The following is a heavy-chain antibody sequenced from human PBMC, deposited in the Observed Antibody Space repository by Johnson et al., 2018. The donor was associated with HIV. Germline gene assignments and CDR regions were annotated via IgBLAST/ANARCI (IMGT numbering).Heavy chain of an antibody. CDR2: IYSGGST. V-gene: IGHV3-66*03. CDR1: DFTVSSNY. CDR3: AKDFRRFFPTPDAFGI. Sequence: VQLVESGGRLIQPGGSLRLSCTASDFTVSSNYMSWVRQAPGKGLEWVSVIYSGGSTYYADSVKGRFTISRDNSKNTLYLQMNSLRGEDTAVYYCAKDFRRFFPTPDAFGIWGQGTMVTVSS. J-gene: IGHJ3*02. D-gene: IGHD4-23*01.